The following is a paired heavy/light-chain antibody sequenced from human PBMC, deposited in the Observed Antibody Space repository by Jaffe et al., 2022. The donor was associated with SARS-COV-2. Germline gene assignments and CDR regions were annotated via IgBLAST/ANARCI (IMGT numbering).Light chain of an antibody. J-gene: IGKJ1*01. CDR2: AAS. V-gene: IGKV1-16*02. CDR1: QGISNY. CDR3: QQYNSYPWT. Sequence: DIQMTQSPSSLSASVGDRVTITCRASQGISNYLAWFQQKPGKAPKSLIYAASSLQSGVPSKFSGSGSGTDFTLTISSLQPEDFATYYCQQYNSYPWTFGQGTKVEIK.
Heavy chain of an antibody. CDR1: GFTFSSYS. CDR3: ARAPALWFGSGGAGMDV. D-gene: IGHD3-10*01. J-gene: IGHJ6*02. V-gene: IGHV3-21*01. CDR2: ISSSSSYI. Sequence: EVQLVESGGGLVKPGGSLRLSCAASGFTFSSYSMNWVRQAPGKGLEWVSSISSSSSYIYYADSVKGRFTISRDNAKNSLYLQMNSLRAEDTAVYYCARAPALWFGSGGAGMDVWGQGTTVTVSS.